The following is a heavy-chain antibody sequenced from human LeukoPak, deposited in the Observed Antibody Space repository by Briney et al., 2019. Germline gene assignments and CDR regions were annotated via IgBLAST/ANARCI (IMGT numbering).Heavy chain of an antibody. CDR1: GFTFSSYA. J-gene: IGHJ6*02. CDR2: ISGSGGST. Sequence: GGSLRLSCAASGFTFSSYAMSWVRQAPGKGLEWVSAISGSGGSTYYADSVKGRFTISRDNSKNTLYLQMNSLRAEDTAVYYCAKAQLVGAYYYYGMDVWGQGTTVTVSS. D-gene: IGHD1-26*01. CDR3: AKAQLVGAYYYYGMDV. V-gene: IGHV3-23*01.